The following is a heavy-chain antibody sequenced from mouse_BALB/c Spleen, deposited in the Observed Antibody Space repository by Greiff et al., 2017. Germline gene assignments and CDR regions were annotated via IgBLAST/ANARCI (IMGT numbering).Heavy chain of an antibody. CDR3: NYVGFAY. D-gene: IGHD1-1*01. V-gene: IGHV10-1*02. CDR2: IRSKSNNYAT. CDR1: GFTFNTYA. J-gene: IGHJ3*01. Sequence: EVKLVESGGGLVQPKGSLKLSCAASGFTFNTYAMNWVRQAPGKGLEWVARIRSKSNNYATYYADSVKDRFTISRDDSQSMLYLQMNNLKTEDTAMYYCNYVGFAYWGQGTLVTVSA.